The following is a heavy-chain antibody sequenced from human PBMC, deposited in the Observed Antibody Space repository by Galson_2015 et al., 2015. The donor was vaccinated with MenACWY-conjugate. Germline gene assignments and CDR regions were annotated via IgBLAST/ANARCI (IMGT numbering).Heavy chain of an antibody. CDR2: IYSSGST. Sequence: TLSLTCTVSGGSVSSGSYWTWIRQPPGKGLEWIGLIYSSGSTKYNPSLKSRVTISLDMSKNQVSLKLSSVTAADTAVYYCAREYNKWGQGTLVTVS. V-gene: IGHV4-61*01. CDR1: GGSVSSGSY. J-gene: IGHJ4*02. D-gene: IGHD1-14*01. CDR3: AREYNK.